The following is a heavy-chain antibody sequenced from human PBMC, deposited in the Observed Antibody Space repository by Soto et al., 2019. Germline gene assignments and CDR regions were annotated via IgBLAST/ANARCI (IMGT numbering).Heavy chain of an antibody. CDR3: ARGGGYFSPSLGFFDY. CDR1: GHTFTGYY. Sequence: ASGKVSCKASGHTFTGYYVHWVRQAPGQGLEWMGWINSNSGGTGYAQKFQGRVTMTRDTSITTAYMELSRLSSDDTAVYYCARGGGYFSPSLGFFDYWGQGTLVTVSS. CDR2: INSNSGGT. J-gene: IGHJ4*02. D-gene: IGHD6-25*01. V-gene: IGHV1-2*02.